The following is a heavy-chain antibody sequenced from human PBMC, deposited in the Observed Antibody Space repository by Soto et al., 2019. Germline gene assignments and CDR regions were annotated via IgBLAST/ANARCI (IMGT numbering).Heavy chain of an antibody. CDR3: ARVLGGSGSPVDY. Sequence: LRLSCAASGFTFSSFAMSWVRQAPGKGLEWVSAIRGGGGGTYYADSVKGRFTISRDNSKNTQYLQMNSLRAEDTAVYYCARVLGGSGSPVDYWGQGTLVTVSS. CDR2: IRGGGGGT. J-gene: IGHJ4*02. V-gene: IGHV3-23*01. CDR1: GFTFSSFA. D-gene: IGHD2-15*01.